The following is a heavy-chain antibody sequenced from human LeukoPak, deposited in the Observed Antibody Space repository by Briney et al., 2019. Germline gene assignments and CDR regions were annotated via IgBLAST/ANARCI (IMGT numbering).Heavy chain of an antibody. CDR2: INTSGST. Sequence: SETLSLTCTVSGDSISGYYWSWLRQFAGKGLEWIGRINTSGSTNYKPSLKSRVTMAVDTSKIQFSLKLSPVTAADTAVYYCARDRSYGPDHWGQGTLVTVSS. CDR1: GDSISGYY. V-gene: IGHV4-4*07. J-gene: IGHJ4*02. D-gene: IGHD5-18*01. CDR3: ARDRSYGPDH.